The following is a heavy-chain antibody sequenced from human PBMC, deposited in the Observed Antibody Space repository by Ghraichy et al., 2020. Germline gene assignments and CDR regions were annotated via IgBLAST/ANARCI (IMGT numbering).Heavy chain of an antibody. CDR3: ARQLYYYDSRGGGGAFDI. D-gene: IGHD3-22*01. CDR1: GGSFSTRDYF. J-gene: IGHJ3*02. V-gene: IGHV4-39*01. Sequence: SETLSLTCGVSGGSFSTRDYFWGWIRQPPRKGPEWIGTIYFTGSTYYNSSLESRVTISADKSKNQFYLRLTSVTAADTALYYCARQLYYYDSRGGGGAFDIWGQGTMVTVSS. CDR2: IYFTGST.